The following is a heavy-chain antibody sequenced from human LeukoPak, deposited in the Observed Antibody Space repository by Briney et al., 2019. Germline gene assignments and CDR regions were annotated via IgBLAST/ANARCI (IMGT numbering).Heavy chain of an antibody. J-gene: IGHJ5*02. CDR1: GDSVSSNSAA. D-gene: IGHD3-9*01. CDR3: AREGRDVLRYFDWLFSRWFDP. Sequence: QSQNLSLNCAISGDSVSSNSAAWNWIRQSPSRGLERLGRTYYRSKWYNDYAVSVKSRITINPDTSKNQFSLQLNSVTPEDTAVYYCAREGRDVLRYFDWLFSRWFDPWGQGTLVTVSS. CDR2: TYYRSKWYN. V-gene: IGHV6-1*01.